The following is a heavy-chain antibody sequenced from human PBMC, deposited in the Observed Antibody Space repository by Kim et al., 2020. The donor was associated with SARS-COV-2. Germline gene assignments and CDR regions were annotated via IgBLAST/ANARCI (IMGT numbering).Heavy chain of an antibody. J-gene: IGHJ6*02. Sequence: SETMSLTCTVSGGSISSSSYYWGWIRQPPGKGLEWIGSNYYSGSTYYNPSLKSRVTISVDTSKNQLSLKLSSVTAADTAVYYCARSVLEWLPRYYYYGMDVWGQGTTVTVSS. CDR1: GGSISSSSYY. V-gene: IGHV4-39*01. D-gene: IGHD3-3*01. CDR3: ARSVLEWLPRYYYYGMDV. CDR2: NYYSGST.